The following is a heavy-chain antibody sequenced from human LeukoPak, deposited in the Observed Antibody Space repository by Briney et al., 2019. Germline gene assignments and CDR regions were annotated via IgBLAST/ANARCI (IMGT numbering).Heavy chain of an antibody. J-gene: IGHJ4*02. Sequence: PGGSLRLSCAASGFTFSSYSMNWVRQAPGKGLEWVSSISGSSSYIYYADSVKGRFTISRDNAKKSLYLQMNSLRAEDTAVYYCARGSGSYWWGQGTLVTVSS. CDR1: GFTFSSYS. CDR3: ARGSGSYW. CDR2: ISGSSSYI. D-gene: IGHD1-26*01. V-gene: IGHV3-21*01.